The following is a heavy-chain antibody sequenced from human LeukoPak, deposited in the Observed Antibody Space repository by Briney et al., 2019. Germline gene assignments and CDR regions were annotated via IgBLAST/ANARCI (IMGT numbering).Heavy chain of an antibody. V-gene: IGHV3-21*06. CDR1: GFTLSNYN. J-gene: IGHJ3*02. Sequence: GGSLRLSCAASGFTLSNYNMNWVRQAPGKGLEWVSYISSRGSYTYYADPVKGRFTISRDNAKNSLYLQMSSLRAEDTAVYYCARIDAFDIWGQGTMVSVS. CDR3: ARIDAFDI. CDR2: ISSRGSYT.